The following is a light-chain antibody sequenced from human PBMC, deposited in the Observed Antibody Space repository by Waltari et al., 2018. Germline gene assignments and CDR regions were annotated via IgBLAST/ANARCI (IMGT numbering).Light chain of an antibody. CDR2: KNI. V-gene: IGLV1-51*01. Sequence: QSLFTQPPSASPPPGMKATVSCPASGPNIAIGCVSVYQHTPGTAPNLHIYKNINRPSRSPVPFSASKSGTANTLDITGPQPGDEADYFCGTWASSLSTVVFGGGTKLTVL. CDR1: GPNIAIGC. CDR3: GTWASSLSTVV. J-gene: IGLJ2*01.